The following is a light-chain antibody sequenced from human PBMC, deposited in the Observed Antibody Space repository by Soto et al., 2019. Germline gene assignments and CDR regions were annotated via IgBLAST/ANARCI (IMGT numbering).Light chain of an antibody. V-gene: IGLV2-14*01. Sequence: QSALTQPASVSGSPGQSITISCTGTSSNIGGYDFVSWYQQHPAKAPRLIISEVTNRPSGVSNRFSGSKSGNTASLTISVLQVEDEADYFCSSFTSRDTLVFGGGTKVTVL. CDR3: SSFTSRDTLV. CDR2: EVT. J-gene: IGLJ3*02. CDR1: SSNIGGYDF.